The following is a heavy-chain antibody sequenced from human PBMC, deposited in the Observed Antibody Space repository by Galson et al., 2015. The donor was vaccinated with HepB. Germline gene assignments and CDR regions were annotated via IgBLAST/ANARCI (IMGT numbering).Heavy chain of an antibody. J-gene: IGHJ3*02. Sequence: SVKVSCKASGGTFSSYAISWVRQAPGQGLEWMGGIISIFGTANYAQKFQGRVTITADESTSTACMELSSLRSEDTAVYYCARDQDYGDFDALDIWGQGTMVTVSS. V-gene: IGHV1-69*13. CDR3: ARDQDYGDFDALDI. D-gene: IGHD4-17*01. CDR1: GGTFSSYA. CDR2: IISIFGTA.